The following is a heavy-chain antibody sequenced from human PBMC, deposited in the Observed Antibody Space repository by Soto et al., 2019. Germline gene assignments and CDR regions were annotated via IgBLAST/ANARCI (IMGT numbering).Heavy chain of an antibody. V-gene: IGHV3-30-3*01. CDR2: ISYDGSNK. CDR3: ARDPVGNRWVGYYYYYGMDV. CDR1: GFTFSSYA. D-gene: IGHD1-1*01. J-gene: IGHJ6*02. Sequence: GESLRLSCAASGFTFSSYAMHWVRQAPGKGLEWVAVISYDGSNKYYADSVKGRFTISRDNSKNTLYLQMNSLRAEDTAVYYCARDPVGNRWVGYYYYYGMDVWGQGTTVTVSS.